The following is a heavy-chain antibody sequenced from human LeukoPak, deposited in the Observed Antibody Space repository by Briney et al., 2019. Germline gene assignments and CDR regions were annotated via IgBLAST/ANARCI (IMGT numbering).Heavy chain of an antibody. CDR3: ARIRSYDFWSGTSYGMDV. CDR2: IYYSGST. J-gene: IGHJ6*02. D-gene: IGHD3-3*01. CDR1: GGSISSSSYS. V-gene: IGHV4-39*01. Sequence: SETLSLTCTVSGGSISSSSYSWGWIRQPPGKGLEWIGSIYYSGSTYYNPSLKSRVTISVDTSKNQFSLKLSSVTAADTAVYYCARIRSYDFWSGTSYGMDVWGQGTTVTVSS.